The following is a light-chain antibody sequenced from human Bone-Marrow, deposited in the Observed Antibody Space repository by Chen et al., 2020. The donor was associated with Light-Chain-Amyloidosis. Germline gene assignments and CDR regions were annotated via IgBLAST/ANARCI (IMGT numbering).Light chain of an antibody. V-gene: IGLV3-21*02. J-gene: IGLJ3*02. Sequence: SYVLPHPSSVSVAPGQQASIACGGNNIGSTSVHWYQQTPGQAPLLVVYDDSDRPSGIPERLSGSNSGNTATLTISRVEAGDEADYYWQVWDRSSDRPVFSGGTKLTVL. CDR1: NIGSTS. CDR2: DDS. CDR3: QVWDRSSDRPV.